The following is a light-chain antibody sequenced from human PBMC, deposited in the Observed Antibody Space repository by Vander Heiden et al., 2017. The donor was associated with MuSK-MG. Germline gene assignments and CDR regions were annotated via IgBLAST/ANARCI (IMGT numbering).Light chain of an antibody. CDR1: QSISNY. V-gene: IGKV1-39*01. Sequence: DIQMTQSPSSLSASVGDRVTITCRASQSISNYLNWYQQKPGQAPKLLIYSSSNLETGVTSGFTGSGSGTDFTLTLSSLQPEDVATYYCQQSDSPPYTFGQGTKVEIK. CDR2: SSS. J-gene: IGKJ2*01. CDR3: QQSDSPPYT.